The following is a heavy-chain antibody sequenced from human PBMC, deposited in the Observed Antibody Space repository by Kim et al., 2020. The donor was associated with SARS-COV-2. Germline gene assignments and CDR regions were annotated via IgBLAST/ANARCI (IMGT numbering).Heavy chain of an antibody. CDR3: ARDSTVAGPYGLFDY. D-gene: IGHD6-19*01. J-gene: IGHJ4*02. V-gene: IGHV4-59*01. Sequence: PSLKSRVTISVDTSKNQFSLKLSSVTAADTAVYYCARDSTVAGPYGLFDYWGQGTLVTVSS.